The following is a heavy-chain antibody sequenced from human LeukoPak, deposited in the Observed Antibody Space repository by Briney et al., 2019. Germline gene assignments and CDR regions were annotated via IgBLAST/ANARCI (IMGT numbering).Heavy chain of an antibody. CDR1: GGSISSYY. CDR2: IYYSGST. Sequence: SETLSLTCTVSGGSISSYYWSWIRQPPGKGLEWIGYIYYSGSTNYNPSLKSRVTISVDTSKNQFSLKLSSVTAADTAVYYCARGSSYYDTSGYYNWFDPWGQGTLVTVSS. J-gene: IGHJ5*02. CDR3: ARGSSYYDTSGYYNWFDP. V-gene: IGHV4-59*01. D-gene: IGHD3-22*01.